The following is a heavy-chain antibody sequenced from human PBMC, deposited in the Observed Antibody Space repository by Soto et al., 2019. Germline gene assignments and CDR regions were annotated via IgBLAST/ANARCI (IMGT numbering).Heavy chain of an antibody. CDR2: IIPIFGTA. CDR3: ARWSNECSIAAAPRYYYYGMDV. D-gene: IGHD6-13*01. V-gene: IGHV1-69*06. Sequence: QVQLVQSGAEVKKPGSSVKVSCKASGGTFSSYAISWVRQAPGQGLEWMGGIIPIFGTANYAQKFQGRVTITADKSTSADYMELSSMRSEDTAVYYCARWSNECSIAAAPRYYYYGMDVWGQGTTVTVSS. CDR1: GGTFSSYA. J-gene: IGHJ6*02.